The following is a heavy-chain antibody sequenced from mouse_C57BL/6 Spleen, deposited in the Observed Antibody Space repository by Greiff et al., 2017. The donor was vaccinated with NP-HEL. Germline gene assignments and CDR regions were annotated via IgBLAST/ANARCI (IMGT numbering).Heavy chain of an antibody. CDR3: ARTPDLTTVTSMGY. V-gene: IGHV1-64*01. J-gene: IGHJ4*01. Sequence: QVQLQQPGAELVKPGASVKLSCKASGYTFTSYWMHWVKQRPGQGLEWIGMIHPNSGSTYYNEKFKSQATLTVDKSTSTAYMQLSRLTSEDSAVYYCARTPDLTTVTSMGYWGQGASVTFSS. CDR2: IHPNSGST. CDR1: GYTFTSYW. D-gene: IGHD1-1*01.